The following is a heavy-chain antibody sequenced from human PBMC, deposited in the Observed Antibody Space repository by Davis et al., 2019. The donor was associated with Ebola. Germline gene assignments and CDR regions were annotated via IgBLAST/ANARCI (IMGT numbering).Heavy chain of an antibody. J-gene: IGHJ3*02. V-gene: IGHV3-7*01. Sequence: GESLKISCVVSGLTFSSYWMNWVRQAPGKGLEWLANIYKDGSQINYADSVKGRFTMSRDNAKNLLYLQMNSLRVDDTAVYYCVRVPYCGADCYTTNAFDIWGQGTMVTVSS. CDR2: IYKDGSQI. CDR3: VRVPYCGADCYTTNAFDI. CDR1: GLTFSSYW. D-gene: IGHD2-21*01.